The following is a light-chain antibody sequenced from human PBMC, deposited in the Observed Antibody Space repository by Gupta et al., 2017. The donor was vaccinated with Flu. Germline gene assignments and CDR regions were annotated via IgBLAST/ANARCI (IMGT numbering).Light chain of an antibody. CDR2: WAS. J-gene: IGKJ2*04. Sequence: DIVMTPPPHSLALSLGESATINCKSSQSVLYSSNNKNYLAWYQQKPGQPPKLLIYWASTRESGVPDRFSGSGSGTDFTLTISSLQAEDVAVYYCQQYYSTPRSFGQGTKVEIK. CDR1: QSVLYSSNNKNY. V-gene: IGKV4-1*01. CDR3: QQYYSTPRS.